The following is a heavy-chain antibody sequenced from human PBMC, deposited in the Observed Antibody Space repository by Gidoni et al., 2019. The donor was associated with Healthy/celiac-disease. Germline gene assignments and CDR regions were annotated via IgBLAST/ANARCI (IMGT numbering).Heavy chain of an antibody. CDR2: MRGSGGST. CDR1: GFTFSSYA. Sequence: EVQLLESGGGLVQPGGSLRLSCSASGFTFSSYAMSWVRQAPGKGLEGVSAMRGSGGSTYYADSVKGRFTISRDNSKNTLYLQMNSLRAEDTAVYYCAKDLTGSYYEFDYWGQGTLVTVSS. J-gene: IGHJ4*02. V-gene: IGHV3-23*01. D-gene: IGHD1-26*01. CDR3: AKDLTGSYYEFDY.